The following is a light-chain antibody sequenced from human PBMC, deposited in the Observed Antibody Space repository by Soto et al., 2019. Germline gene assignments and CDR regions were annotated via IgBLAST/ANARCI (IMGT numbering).Light chain of an antibody. CDR1: QSVSSY. CDR2: DAS. J-gene: IGKJ1*01. CDR3: QQYRNWPRT. Sequence: IVLTQSPSTLSLSPGERATLSCRASQSVSSYLAWYQQKPGQAPRLLIYDASNRATGIPARFSGSGSGTEFTLTINNLQSEDFAVYYCQQYRNWPRTFGQGTKVDIK. V-gene: IGKV3-11*01.